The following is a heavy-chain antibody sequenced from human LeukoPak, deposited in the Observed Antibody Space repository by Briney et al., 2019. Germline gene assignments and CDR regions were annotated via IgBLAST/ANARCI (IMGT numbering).Heavy chain of an antibody. D-gene: IGHD4-17*01. V-gene: IGHV3-7*03. CDR2: IKQDGSEK. J-gene: IGHJ4*02. CDR1: GFTFSSYW. CDR3: ARVGTVTSVAFDY. Sequence: GGSLRLSCAASGFTFSSYWMSWVRQAPGKGLEWVANIKQDGSEKYYVDSVKGRFTISRDNAKNSLYLQMNSLRAEDTAVYHCARVGTVTSVAFDYWGQGTLVTVSS.